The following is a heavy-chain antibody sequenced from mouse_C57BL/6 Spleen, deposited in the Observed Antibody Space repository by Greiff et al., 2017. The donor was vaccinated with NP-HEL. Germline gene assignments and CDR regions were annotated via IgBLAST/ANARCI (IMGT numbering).Heavy chain of an antibody. CDR1: GYSFTSYY. J-gene: IGHJ1*03. CDR3: ARGDSNWDWYFDV. Sequence: QVQLQQSGPELVKPGASVKISCKASGYSFTSYYIHWVKQRPGQGLEWIGWIYPGRGNTKYNEKFKGKATLTADTSSSTSYMKLSSLTSEDSAVYYCARGDSNWDWYFDVWGTGTTVTVSS. V-gene: IGHV1-66*01. D-gene: IGHD2-5*01. CDR2: IYPGRGNT.